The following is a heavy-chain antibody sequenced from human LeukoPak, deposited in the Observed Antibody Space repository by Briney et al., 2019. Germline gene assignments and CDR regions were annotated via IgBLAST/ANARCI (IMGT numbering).Heavy chain of an antibody. CDR2: TYYRSKWYN. V-gene: IGHV6-1*01. D-gene: IGHD6-13*01. CDR1: GDSVSSNSAA. Sequence: QSQTLSLTCAISGDSVSSNSAAWNWIRQSPSRGLEWLGRTYYRSKWYNDYAVSVKSRIAINPDTSKNQSSLQLNSVTPEDTAVYYCARSPGIAAAGADFDPWGQGTLVTVSS. CDR3: ARSPGIAAAGADFDP. J-gene: IGHJ5*02.